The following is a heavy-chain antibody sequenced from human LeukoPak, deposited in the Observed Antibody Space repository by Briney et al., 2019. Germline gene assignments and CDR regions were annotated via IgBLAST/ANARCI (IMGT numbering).Heavy chain of an antibody. Sequence: GGSLRLSCAASGFIFSSYSMNWVRQAPGKGLEWVPSISSSSSYIYYADSVKGRFTISRDNAKNSLYLQMNSLRAEDTAVYYCARDPRYHYYYYYYMDVWGKGTTVTVSS. V-gene: IGHV3-21*01. CDR2: ISSSSSYI. J-gene: IGHJ6*03. CDR1: GFIFSSYS. CDR3: ARDPRYHYYYYYYMDV. D-gene: IGHD1-14*01.